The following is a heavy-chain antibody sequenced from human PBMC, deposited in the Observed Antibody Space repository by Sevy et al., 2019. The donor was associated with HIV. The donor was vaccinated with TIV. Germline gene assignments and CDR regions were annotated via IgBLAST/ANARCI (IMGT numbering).Heavy chain of an antibody. CDR3: ARGRKTTEEWLEELDYYYGLDV. V-gene: IGHV3-30*02. J-gene: IGHJ6*02. Sequence: GGSLRLACAASGFSLTTSDMHWVRQAPGKGLEWVAYVRNDGSNKYYADSVRERFTNSRDSPKNTLYLQMNSLRDEDTAIYYSARGRKTTEEWLEELDYYYGLDVWGQGTTVTVSS. D-gene: IGHD2-8*01. CDR2: VRNDGSNK. CDR1: GFSLTTSD.